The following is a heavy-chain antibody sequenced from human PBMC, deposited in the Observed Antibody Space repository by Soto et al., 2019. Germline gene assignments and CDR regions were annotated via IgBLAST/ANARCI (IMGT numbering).Heavy chain of an antibody. Sequence: ASVKVSCKASGYTFTSYAMHWVRQAPGQRLEWMGWINAGNGNTKYSQKFQGRVTITRDTSASTAHMELSSLRSEDTAVYYCAREGVTYYDFWSGYYLGYWGQGTLVTVSS. J-gene: IGHJ4*02. V-gene: IGHV1-3*01. CDR3: AREGVTYYDFWSGYYLGY. CDR1: GYTFTSYA. D-gene: IGHD3-3*01. CDR2: INAGNGNT.